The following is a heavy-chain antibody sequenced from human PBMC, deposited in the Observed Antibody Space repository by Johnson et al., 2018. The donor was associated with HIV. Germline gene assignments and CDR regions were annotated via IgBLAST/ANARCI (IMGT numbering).Heavy chain of an antibody. D-gene: IGHD2-8*01. V-gene: IGHV3-23*04. Sequence: VQLVESGGGLVQPGGSLRLCCAASGFTVSSSFMSWVRQAPGKGLEWVSAISGSGGSTYYADSVKGRFTISRDNSKNTLYLQMNSLRAEDTAVYYCARGSLTDDGFAAWGQGTLVIVSS. CDR3: ARGSLTDDGFAA. CDR2: ISGSGGST. J-gene: IGHJ3*01. CDR1: GFTVSSSF.